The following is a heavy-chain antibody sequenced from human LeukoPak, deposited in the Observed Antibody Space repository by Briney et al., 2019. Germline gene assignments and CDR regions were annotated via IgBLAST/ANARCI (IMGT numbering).Heavy chain of an antibody. CDR2: INAGNGDT. J-gene: IGHJ3*02. CDR3: ARSWQKQWLVDAFDI. CDR1: GYTFTSYA. V-gene: IGHV1-3*01. D-gene: IGHD6-19*01. Sequence: ASVKVSCKASGYTFTSYAMHWVRQAPGQRLEWMGWINAGNGDTKYSQKFQGRVTITRDTSASTAYMVLSSLRSEDTAVYYCARSWQKQWLVDAFDIWGQGTMVTVSS.